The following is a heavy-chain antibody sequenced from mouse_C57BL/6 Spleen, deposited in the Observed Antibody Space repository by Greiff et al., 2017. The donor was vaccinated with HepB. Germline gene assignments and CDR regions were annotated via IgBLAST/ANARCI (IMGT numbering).Heavy chain of an antibody. D-gene: IGHD1-1*01. CDR1: GFTFSSYA. CDR3: ARDHYYYGSSYVGCAY. V-gene: IGHV5-4*01. CDR2: ISDGGSYT. Sequence: EVQGVESGGGLVKPGGSLKLSCAASGFTFSSYAMSWVRQTPEKRLEWVATISDGGSYTYYPDNVKGRFTISRDNAKNNLYLQMSHLKSEDTAMNYCARDHYYYGSSYVGCAYWGQGTLVTVSA. J-gene: IGHJ3*01.